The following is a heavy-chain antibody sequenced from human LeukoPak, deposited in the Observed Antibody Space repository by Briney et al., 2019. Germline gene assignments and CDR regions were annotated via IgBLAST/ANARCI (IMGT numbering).Heavy chain of an antibody. CDR1: GGSFSGYY. CDR2: IYYSGST. D-gene: IGHD2-2*01. V-gene: IGHV4-59*01. J-gene: IGHJ4*02. CDR3: ARWAPRYCSSTSCLTFDY. Sequence: PSETLSLTCAVYGGSFSGYYWSWIRQPPGKGLEWIGYIYYSGSTNYNPSLKSRVTISVDTSKNQFSLKLSSVTAADTAVYYCARWAPRYCSSTSCLTFDYWGQGTLVTVSS.